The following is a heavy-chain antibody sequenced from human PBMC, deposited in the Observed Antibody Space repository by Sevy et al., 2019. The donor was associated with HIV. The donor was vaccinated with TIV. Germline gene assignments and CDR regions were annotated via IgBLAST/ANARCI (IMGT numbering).Heavy chain of an antibody. CDR2: IYYTGST. V-gene: IGHV4-39*01. CDR1: AGSISSSSYL. J-gene: IGHJ5*02. D-gene: IGHD6-6*01. CDR3: AMEYSLSSGWFDP. Sequence: SDTLSLTCTVSAGSISSSSYLWGWIRQPPGKGLEWIGSIYYTGSTYYNPSLKSRVTISIDTSKNQFSLKLSSVTAADTAVYYCAMEYSLSSGWFDPWGQGTLVTVSS.